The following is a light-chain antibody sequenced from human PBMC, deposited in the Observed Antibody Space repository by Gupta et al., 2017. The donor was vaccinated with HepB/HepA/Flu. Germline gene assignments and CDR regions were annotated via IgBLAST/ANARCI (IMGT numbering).Light chain of an antibody. CDR3: SSYTSNSTWV. CDR1: SSDVGIYNS. V-gene: IGLV2-14*03. Sequence: QSALPQPASVSGAPGQSITISCSGTSSDVGIYNSVSWYQQHPGKAPKVMIFDVTNRPSGASNRFSGSKSGNTASLTSSGLQAEDEADYFCSSYTSNSTWVFGGGTKLTVL. J-gene: IGLJ3*02. CDR2: DVT.